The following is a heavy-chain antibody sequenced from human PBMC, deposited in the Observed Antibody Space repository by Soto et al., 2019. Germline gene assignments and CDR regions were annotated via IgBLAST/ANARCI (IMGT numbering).Heavy chain of an antibody. CDR3: ARDLGTIFGVVISVSNYYYGMDV. V-gene: IGHV1-18*01. Sequence: EASVKVSCKASGYTFTSYGISWVRQAPGQGLEWMGWISAYNGNTSYAQKLQGRVTMTTDTSTSTAYMELRSLRSDDTAVYYCARDLGTIFGVVISVSNYYYGMDVWGQGTTVTVSS. J-gene: IGHJ6*02. CDR2: ISAYNGNT. D-gene: IGHD3-3*01. CDR1: GYTFTSYG.